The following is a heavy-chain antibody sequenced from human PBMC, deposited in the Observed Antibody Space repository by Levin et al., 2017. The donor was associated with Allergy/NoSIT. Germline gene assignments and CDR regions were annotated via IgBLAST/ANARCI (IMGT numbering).Heavy chain of an antibody. J-gene: IGHJ4*02. D-gene: IGHD1-26*01. CDR3: AREGGVYFDY. CDR1: GFTFSSYG. Sequence: GGSLRLSCAASGFTFSSYGMHWVRQAPGKGLEWVAVISYDGSNKYYADSVKGRFTISRDNSKNTLYLQMNSLRAEDTAVYYCAREGGVYFDYWGQGTLVTVSS. V-gene: IGHV3-30*03. CDR2: ISYDGSNK.